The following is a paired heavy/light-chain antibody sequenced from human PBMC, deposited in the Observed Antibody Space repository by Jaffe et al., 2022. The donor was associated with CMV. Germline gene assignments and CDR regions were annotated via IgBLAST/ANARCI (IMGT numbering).Light chain of an antibody. CDR2: KDS. CDR3: QSADSSGTGV. V-gene: IGLV3-25*03. Sequence: SYELTQPPSVSVSPGQTARITCSGDALPKQYAYWYQQKPGQAPVLVIYKDSERPSGIPERFSGSSSGTTVTLTISGVQAEDEADYYCQSADSSGTGVFGGGTKLTVL. J-gene: IGLJ3*02. CDR1: ALPKQY.
Heavy chain of an antibody. J-gene: IGHJ6*02. Sequence: EVQLVESGGVVVQPGGSLRLSCAASGFTFDDYTMHWVRQAPGKGLEWVSLISWDGGSTYYADSVKGRFTISRDNSKNSLYLQMNSLRTEDTALYYCAKVSLPPIAAAGTGSDYYYYGMDVWGQGTTVTVSS. CDR1: GFTFDDYT. CDR2: ISWDGGST. V-gene: IGHV3-43*01. CDR3: AKVSLPPIAAAGTGSDYYYYGMDV. D-gene: IGHD6-13*01.